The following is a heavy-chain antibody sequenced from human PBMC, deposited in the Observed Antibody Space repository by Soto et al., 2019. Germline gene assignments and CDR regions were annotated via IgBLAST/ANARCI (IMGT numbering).Heavy chain of an antibody. Sequence: QVHLVQSGAEVKKPGASVKVSCKASGYTFTSYGITWVRQAPGQGLEWMGWISAHNGNTDYAQKLQGRVIVTRHTSTRTAYMKLTSCSSDDTAVSYCARGRYGDYWGQGAPVTVSS. V-gene: IGHV1-18*01. CDR3: ARGRYGDY. D-gene: IGHD1-1*01. CDR1: GYTFTSYG. CDR2: ISAHNGNT. J-gene: IGHJ4*02.